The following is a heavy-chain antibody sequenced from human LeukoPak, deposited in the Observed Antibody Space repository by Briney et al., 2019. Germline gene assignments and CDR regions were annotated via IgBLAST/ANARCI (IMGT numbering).Heavy chain of an antibody. CDR3: ARWSHRDAFDI. D-gene: IGHD1-14*01. Sequence: SETLSLTCTVSVGSISSGYYYWSWIRQPPGKGLEWIGYIYYSGSTYYNPSLKSRVTISVDTSKNQFSLKLSSVTAADTAVYYCARWSHRDAFDIWGQGTMVTVSS. V-gene: IGHV4-30-4*01. J-gene: IGHJ3*02. CDR1: VGSISSGYYY. CDR2: IYYSGST.